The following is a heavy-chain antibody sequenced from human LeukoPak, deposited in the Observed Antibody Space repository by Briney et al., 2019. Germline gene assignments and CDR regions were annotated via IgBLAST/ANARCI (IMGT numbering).Heavy chain of an antibody. CDR3: ARHGTGTGYPLDY. D-gene: IGHD3/OR15-3a*01. CDR2: GHYSGTT. V-gene: IGHV4-59*08. Sequence: PSETLSLTCTVSGVSNNSHYWSWIRQSPGKGLEWIAYGHYSGTTNYNPSLKSRVTISVDTSKNQFSLKLTSVSAADTAMYYCARHGTGTGYPLDYWGLGTLVTVSS. CDR1: GVSNNSHY. J-gene: IGHJ4*02.